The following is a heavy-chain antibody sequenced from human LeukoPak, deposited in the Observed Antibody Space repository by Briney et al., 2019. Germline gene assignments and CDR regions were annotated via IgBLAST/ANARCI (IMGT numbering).Heavy chain of an antibody. CDR2: IYHSGST. D-gene: IGHD3-22*01. J-gene: IGHJ4*02. CDR1: GYSISSGYY. Sequence: SETLSLTCTVSGYSISSGYYWGWIRQPPGKGLGWIGSIYHSGSTYYNPSLKSRVTISVDTSKNQFSLKLSSVTAADTAVYYCARADYYDSSGYYSLGFDYWGQGTLVTVSS. V-gene: IGHV4-38-2*02. CDR3: ARADYYDSSGYYSLGFDY.